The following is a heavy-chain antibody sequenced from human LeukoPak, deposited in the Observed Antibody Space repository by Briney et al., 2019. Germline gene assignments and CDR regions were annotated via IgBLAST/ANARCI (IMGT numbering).Heavy chain of an antibody. D-gene: IGHD3-22*01. J-gene: IGHJ4*02. Sequence: GGSLRLSCAASGFTFSSYAMNWVRQAPGKGPEWISVISGGGGSTYYADSVKGRFTISRDNSKNTLYLQMNSLRAEDTAVYYCAKDPWGYYDSSAFQDYWGQGTLVTVSS. CDR1: GFTFSSYA. CDR2: ISGGGGST. V-gene: IGHV3-23*01. CDR3: AKDPWGYYDSSAFQDY.